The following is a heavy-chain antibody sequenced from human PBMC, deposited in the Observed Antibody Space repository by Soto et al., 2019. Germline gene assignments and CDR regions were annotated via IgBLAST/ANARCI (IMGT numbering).Heavy chain of an antibody. V-gene: IGHV4-30-4*01. CDR1: GGSISSGDYY. J-gene: IGHJ4*02. D-gene: IGHD6-13*01. CDR2: IYYSGST. Sequence: QVQLLESGPGLVKPSQTLSLTCTVSGGSISSGDYYWSWIRQPPGKGLEWIGYIYYSGSTYYNPSLKSRVTISVDTSKNQFSLKLSSVTAADTAVYYCARALAAAGHDFDYWGQGTLVTVSS. CDR3: ARALAAAGHDFDY.